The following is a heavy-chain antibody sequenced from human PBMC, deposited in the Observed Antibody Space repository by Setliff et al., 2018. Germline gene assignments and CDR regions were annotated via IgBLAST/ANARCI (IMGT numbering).Heavy chain of an antibody. Sequence: PGGSLRLSCAASGFTLNNYAMSWVRQAPGKGLEWVSIISASGGTTYYADSVKGRFTISRDNAKNSLYLQMNSLRAEDTALYYCARVPRIIIMVGVISHYYYMDVWGKGTTVTVSS. V-gene: IGHV3-23*01. CDR3: ARVPRIIIMVGVISHYYYMDV. CDR1: GFTLNNYA. CDR2: ISASGGTT. D-gene: IGHD3-3*02. J-gene: IGHJ6*03.